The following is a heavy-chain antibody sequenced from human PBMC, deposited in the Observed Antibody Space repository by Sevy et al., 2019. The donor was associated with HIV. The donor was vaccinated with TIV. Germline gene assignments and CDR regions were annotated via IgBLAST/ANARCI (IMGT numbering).Heavy chain of an antibody. J-gene: IGHJ4*02. CDR3: ANMGRGYYFYFEL. D-gene: IGHD3-3*01. V-gene: IGHV4-39*02. CDR1: GGSFSTSYY. CDR2: IHYSGST. Sequence: SETLSLTCTVSGGSFSTSYYWGWVRQPPGKGPEWIGCIHYSGSTYYNPSLKSRVSISVGTSKNSFSLKLSSVTAADTAVYYCANMGRGYYFYFELWGQGTLVTVSS.